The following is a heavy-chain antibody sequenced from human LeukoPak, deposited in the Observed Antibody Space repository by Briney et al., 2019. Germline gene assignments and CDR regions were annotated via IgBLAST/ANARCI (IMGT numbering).Heavy chain of an antibody. J-gene: IGHJ4*02. Sequence: NPGGSLRLSCAASGFTFSSHSMNWVRQAPGKGLEWVSSISPSGNYIYYADSLEGRFTISRDNAKNSLYLQMNSLRAEDTAVYYCARDLSSSISCYSYWGQGTLVTVSS. CDR1: GFTFSSHS. V-gene: IGHV3-21*01. D-gene: IGHD2-2*01. CDR2: ISPSGNYI. CDR3: ARDLSSSISCYSY.